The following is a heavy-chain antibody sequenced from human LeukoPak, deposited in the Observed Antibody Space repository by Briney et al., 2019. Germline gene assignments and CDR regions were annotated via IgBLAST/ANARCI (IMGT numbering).Heavy chain of an antibody. CDR1: GVSISSGGYY. Sequence: SQTLSLTCTVSGVSISSGGYYWSWIRQHPGKGLEWIGYIHYCGSTYYNPSLKSRVTISVDTSKNQFSLKLSSVTAADTAVYYCARLPYYYDSSGYYYFSFDYWGQGTLVTVTS. CDR2: IHYCGST. D-gene: IGHD3-22*01. V-gene: IGHV4-31*03. CDR3: ARLPYYYDSSGYYYFSFDY. J-gene: IGHJ4*02.